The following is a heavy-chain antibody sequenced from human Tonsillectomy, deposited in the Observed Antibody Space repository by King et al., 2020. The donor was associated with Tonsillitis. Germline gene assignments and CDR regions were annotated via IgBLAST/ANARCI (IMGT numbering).Heavy chain of an antibody. CDR2: ISYDGSNK. D-gene: IGHD2-2*01. CDR1: GFTFSSYG. V-gene: IGHV3-30*03. CDR3: ATIPQTPMKHFVVVPAAMRGGDYFDY. Sequence: VQLVESGGGVVQPGRSLRLSCAAPGFTFSSYGMHWVRQAPGKGLEWVAVISYDGSNKYYADSVKGRFTISRDNSKNTLYLQMNSLRAEDTAVYYCATIPQTPMKHFVVVPAAMRGGDYFDYWGQGTLVTVSS. J-gene: IGHJ4*02.